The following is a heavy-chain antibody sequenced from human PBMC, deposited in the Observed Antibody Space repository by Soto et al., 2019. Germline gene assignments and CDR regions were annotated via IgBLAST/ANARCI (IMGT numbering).Heavy chain of an antibody. J-gene: IGHJ6*02. CDR1: CGSISSYY. CDR2: IYYSGSX. CDR3: ARDYYGSGSTPDEDYYYGMDV. Sequence: KTSETLSLTCTGSCGSISSYYWSWIRQPPGKGLEWIGYIYYSGSXNYXXXXXXXXXISVDTSKNQFSLKLSSVTAADTAVYYCARDYYGSGSTPDEDYYYGMDVWGQGTTVTVSS. D-gene: IGHD3-10*01. V-gene: IGHV4-59*01.